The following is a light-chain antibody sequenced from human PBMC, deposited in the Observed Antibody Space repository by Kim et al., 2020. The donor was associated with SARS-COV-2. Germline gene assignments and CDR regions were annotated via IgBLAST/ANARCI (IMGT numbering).Light chain of an antibody. J-gene: IGKJ2*01. Sequence: EIVLTQSPGTLSLSPGKRATLSCRASQSVSSSLLAWYQQKPGQAPRLLIYGASSRATGIPDRFSGSGSGTDFTLTISRLEPEDFAMYYCQQYGSSPYTFGQGTKLEI. CDR3: QQYGSSPYT. V-gene: IGKV3-20*01. CDR2: GAS. CDR1: QSVSSSL.